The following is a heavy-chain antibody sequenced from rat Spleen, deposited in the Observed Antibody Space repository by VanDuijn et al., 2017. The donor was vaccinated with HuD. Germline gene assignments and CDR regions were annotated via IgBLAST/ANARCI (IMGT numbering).Heavy chain of an antibody. D-gene: IGHD1-9*01. V-gene: IGHV5-27*01. CDR1: GFTFSNYY. Sequence: EVQLVESGGGLVQPGRSLKLSCAASGFTFSNYYMAWVRQAPTKGLEWVAYISTGGGNTYYRDSVKGRFTISRDNAKSTLYLQMDSLRSEDTATYYCTTLIHTMGITPFVYWGQGTLVTVSS. CDR3: TTLIHTMGITPFVY. J-gene: IGHJ3*01. CDR2: ISTGGGNT.